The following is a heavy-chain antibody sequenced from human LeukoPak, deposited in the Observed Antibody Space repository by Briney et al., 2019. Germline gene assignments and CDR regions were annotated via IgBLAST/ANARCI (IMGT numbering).Heavy chain of an antibody. D-gene: IGHD6-13*01. V-gene: IGHV4-59*08. CDR2: LYYSGST. CDR3: ARGSSSRYSEYFQY. Sequence: KSSETLSLTCTVSGGPINYHWSWIRQPPGKGLEWIGYLYYSGSTNYNPSLRSRVTISVDTSKNQFSLKLSSVTATDTAVYYCARGSSSRYSEYFQYWGQGTLVTVSS. J-gene: IGHJ1*01. CDR1: GGPINYH.